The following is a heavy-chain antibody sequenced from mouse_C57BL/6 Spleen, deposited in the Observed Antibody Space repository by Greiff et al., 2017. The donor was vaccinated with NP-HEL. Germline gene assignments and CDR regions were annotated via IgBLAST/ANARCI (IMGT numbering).Heavy chain of an antibody. V-gene: IGHV14-3*01. D-gene: IGHD1-1*01. J-gene: IGHJ1*03. CDR3: ARNYGLDGYFDV. CDR2: IDPANGNT. Sequence: EVQLQQSVAELVRPGASVKLSCTASGFTIKNTYMHWVKQRPEQGLEWIGRIDPANGNTKYDPKFQGKATITADTSSNTAYLQLSSLTSEDTAIDYCARNYGLDGYFDVWGTGTTVTVSS. CDR1: GFTIKNTY.